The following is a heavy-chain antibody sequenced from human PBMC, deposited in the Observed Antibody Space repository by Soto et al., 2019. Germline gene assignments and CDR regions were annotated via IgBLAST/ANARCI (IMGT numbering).Heavy chain of an antibody. D-gene: IGHD3-16*02. CDR2: IYYSGST. J-gene: IGHJ2*01. Sequence: QVQLQESGPGLVKPSQTLSLTCTVSGGSISSGGYYWSWIRQHPAKGLEWIGYIYYSGSTYYNPSLNSRVTISGETCKNQFSLMLSSVSAADTAVYYCARDYQEGYFALWGRGTMVKVYS. CDR1: GGSISSGGYY. CDR3: ARDYQEGYFAL. V-gene: IGHV4-31*03.